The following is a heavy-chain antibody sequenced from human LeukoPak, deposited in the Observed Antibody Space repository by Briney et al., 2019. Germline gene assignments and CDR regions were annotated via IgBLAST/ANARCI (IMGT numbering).Heavy chain of an antibody. Sequence: PSETLSLTCTVSGGSISSSSYYCGWIRQPPGKGLECIGDIFYTGSTTYSPSLKSRATISIETSKNQISLKLRSVTAADTAVYFCARVNWGGFDIWGQGTLATVSS. J-gene: IGHJ3*02. CDR2: IFYTGST. CDR3: ARVNWGGFDI. V-gene: IGHV4-61*05. D-gene: IGHD7-27*01. CDR1: GGSISSSSYY.